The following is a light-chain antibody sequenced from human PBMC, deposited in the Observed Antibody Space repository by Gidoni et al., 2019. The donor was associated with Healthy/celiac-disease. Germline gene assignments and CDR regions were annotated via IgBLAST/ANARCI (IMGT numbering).Light chain of an antibody. CDR1: QSVSSN. J-gene: IGKJ4*01. CDR3: QQYNNLPKT. V-gene: IGKV3-15*01. Sequence: EGVVTQSPATLSASPGERAPLSCRASQSVSSNLAWYQQTPGQAPRLLIYGASTRATGIPARFSGRGSVTEFTLTISSLQSEDFAVYCCQQYNNLPKTFGGGTKVEIK. CDR2: GAS.